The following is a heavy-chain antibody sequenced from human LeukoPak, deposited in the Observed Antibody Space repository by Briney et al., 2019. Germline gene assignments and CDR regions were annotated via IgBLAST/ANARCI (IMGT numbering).Heavy chain of an antibody. D-gene: IGHD3-22*01. CDR2: ISSSSSTI. CDR3: ARDRHKYNYDSGGYPPY. J-gene: IGHJ4*02. Sequence: GGSLRLSCAASGFTFSSYSMLWVRQAPGKGLEWVSYISSSSSTIYYADSVKGRFTISRDNAKNSLYLQMNTLRAEDTAVYYCARDRHKYNYDSGGYPPYWGQGTLVTVSS. V-gene: IGHV3-48*01. CDR1: GFTFSSYS.